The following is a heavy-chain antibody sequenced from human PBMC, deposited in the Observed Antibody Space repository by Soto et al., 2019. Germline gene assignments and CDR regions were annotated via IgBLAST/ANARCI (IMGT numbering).Heavy chain of an antibody. D-gene: IGHD3-16*01. CDR1: GFSFDDYA. Sequence: HPGGSLRLSCAASGFSFDDYAMHWVRQAPGKGLEWVSGISWNSGSIGYADSVKGRFTISRDNAKNSLYLQMNSLRAEDTALYYCAKVGEGRPNWFDPWGQGTLVTVSS. CDR3: AKVGEGRPNWFDP. CDR2: ISWNSGSI. J-gene: IGHJ5*02. V-gene: IGHV3-9*01.